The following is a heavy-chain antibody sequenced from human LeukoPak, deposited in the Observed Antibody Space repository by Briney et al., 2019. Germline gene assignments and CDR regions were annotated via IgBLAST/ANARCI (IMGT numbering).Heavy chain of an antibody. D-gene: IGHD3-9*01. V-gene: IGHV4-31*03. CDR3: AREDILTGYYFEY. CDR2: IYYSGST. J-gene: IGHJ4*02. Sequence: SETLSLTCTVSGGSISSSGYYWTWIRQHPGKGLEWIGYIYYSGSTYYNPSLKSRITISVDRSKNQFSLRLSSVTAADTAVYFCAREDILTGYYFEYWGQGTLVTVSS. CDR1: GGSISSSGYY.